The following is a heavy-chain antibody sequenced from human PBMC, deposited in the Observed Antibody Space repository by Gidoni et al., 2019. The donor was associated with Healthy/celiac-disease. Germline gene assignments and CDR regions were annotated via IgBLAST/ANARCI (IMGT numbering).Heavy chain of an antibody. CDR2: IYYSGST. Sequence: QVQLQESGPGLVKPSETLSLTCTVSGGSISSYYWSWIRQPPGKGLEWIGYIYYSGSTNYNPSLKSRVTISVDTSKNQFSLKLSSVTAADTAVYYCARWQLGGFDYWGQGTLVTVSS. V-gene: IGHV4-59*01. J-gene: IGHJ4*02. CDR3: ARWQLGGFDY. CDR1: GGSISSYY. D-gene: IGHD6-6*01.